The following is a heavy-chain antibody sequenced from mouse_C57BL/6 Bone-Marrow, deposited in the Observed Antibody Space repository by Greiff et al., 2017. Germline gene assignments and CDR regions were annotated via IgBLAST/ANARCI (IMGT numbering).Heavy chain of an antibody. CDR2: ISSGSSTI. D-gene: IGHD2-3*01. V-gene: IGHV5-17*01. Sequence: DVQLVESGGGLVKPGGSLKLSCAASGFTFSDYGMHWVRQAPEKGLEWVAYISSGSSTIYYADTVKGRFTISRDNAKNTLFLQMTSLRSEDTAMYYCARDGYYEMDYWGQGTSVTVSS. J-gene: IGHJ4*01. CDR1: GFTFSDYG. CDR3: ARDGYYEMDY.